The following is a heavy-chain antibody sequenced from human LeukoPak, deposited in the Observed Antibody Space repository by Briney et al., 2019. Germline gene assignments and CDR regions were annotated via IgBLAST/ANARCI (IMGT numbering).Heavy chain of an antibody. CDR2: ISSSGSTI. Sequence: GGSWRLFCAASGFTFSSYEMNGVRKAPGKGLEWVSYISSSGSTIYYADSVKGRFTISRDNAKNSLYLQMNSLRAEDTAVYYCARDGDSGGAFDIWGQGTMVTVSS. V-gene: IGHV3-48*03. D-gene: IGHD7-27*01. CDR1: GFTFSSYE. J-gene: IGHJ3*02. CDR3: ARDGDSGGAFDI.